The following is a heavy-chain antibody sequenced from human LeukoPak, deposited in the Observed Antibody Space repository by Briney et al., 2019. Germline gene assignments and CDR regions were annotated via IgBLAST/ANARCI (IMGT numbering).Heavy chain of an antibody. D-gene: IGHD6-13*01. Sequence: GGSLRLSCAASGFTFSSYGMHWVRQAPGKGLEWVAFIRYDGSNKYYADSVKGRFTISRDNAKNSLYLQMNSLRVEDTAVYYCARPPNIAAAGQDWGQGTLVTVPS. J-gene: IGHJ4*02. V-gene: IGHV3-30*02. CDR2: IRYDGSNK. CDR3: ARPPNIAAAGQD. CDR1: GFTFSSYG.